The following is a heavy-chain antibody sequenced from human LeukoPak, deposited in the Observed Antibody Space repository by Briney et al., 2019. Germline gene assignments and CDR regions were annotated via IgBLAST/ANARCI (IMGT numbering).Heavy chain of an antibody. Sequence: SETLSLTCTVSGGSISSGGYYWSWIRQHPGKGLEWIGYIYYSGSTYYNPSLKSRVTISVDTSKNQFSLKLSSVTAADTAVYYCARGYSEYYYDSSDWGQGTLVTASS. CDR3: ARGYSEYYYDSSD. V-gene: IGHV4-31*03. CDR2: IYYSGST. D-gene: IGHD3-22*01. CDR1: GGSISSGGYY. J-gene: IGHJ4*02.